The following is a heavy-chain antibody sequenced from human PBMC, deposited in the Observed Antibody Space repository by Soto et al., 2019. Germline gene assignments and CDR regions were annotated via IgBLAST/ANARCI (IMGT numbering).Heavy chain of an antibody. CDR1: GFTFNNYA. J-gene: IGHJ6*02. CDR2: ISGSSSRT. D-gene: IGHD1-26*01. Sequence: EVQLLESGGRLVRPGGSLRLSCTASGFTFNNYAMNWVRQAPGKGLEWVSGISGSSSRTFYGDSVKGRFTITRDNSKNTLYLQMNSLRAEDTAVYYCAKSVGAVGGTTGYYFGMDVWGQGTTVTVSS. V-gene: IGHV3-23*01. CDR3: AKSVGAVGGTTGYYFGMDV.